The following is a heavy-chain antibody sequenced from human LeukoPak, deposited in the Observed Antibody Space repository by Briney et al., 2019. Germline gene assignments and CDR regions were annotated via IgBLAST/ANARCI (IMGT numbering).Heavy chain of an antibody. CDR2: INHSAST. J-gene: IGHJ6*02. CDR1: GGSFSGYY. Sequence: SETLSLTCAVYGGSFSGYYWSWIRQPPGKGLEWIGEINHSASTNYNPSLKSRVTISVDTSKNRFSLKLSSVTAADTAVYYCARGDGCSSTSCYGDPYYGMDVWGQGTTVTVSS. D-gene: IGHD2-2*01. V-gene: IGHV4-34*01. CDR3: ARGDGCSSTSCYGDPYYGMDV.